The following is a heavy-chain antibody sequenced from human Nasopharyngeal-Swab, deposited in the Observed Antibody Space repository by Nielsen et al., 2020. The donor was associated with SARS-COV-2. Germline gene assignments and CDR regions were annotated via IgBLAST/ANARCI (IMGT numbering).Heavy chain of an antibody. CDR2: ISEDGSIT. Sequence: GESLKISCAASGFTFSSHWMHWVRQAPGKGLVWVSRISEDGSITTYADSVKGLFTISRDNAKNTLFLQMHSLRADDTAIYYCASQLGPPDSWGQGTLVTVSS. J-gene: IGHJ4*02. CDR1: GFTFSSHW. V-gene: IGHV3-74*01. D-gene: IGHD2-2*01. CDR3: ASQLGPPDS.